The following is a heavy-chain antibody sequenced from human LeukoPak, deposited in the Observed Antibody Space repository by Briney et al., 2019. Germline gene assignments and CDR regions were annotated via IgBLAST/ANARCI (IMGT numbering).Heavy chain of an antibody. CDR2: ISGSGGST. CDR3: AKDGYDSSGSGFFYFDY. V-gene: IGHV3-23*01. D-gene: IGHD3-22*01. Sequence: GGSLRLSCAASGFTFSSYAMSWVRQAPGKGLEWVSAISGSGGSTHYADSVKGRFTISRDNSKNTLYPQMNSLRAEDTAVYYCAKDGYDSSGSGFFYFDYWGQGTLVTVSS. J-gene: IGHJ4*02. CDR1: GFTFSSYA.